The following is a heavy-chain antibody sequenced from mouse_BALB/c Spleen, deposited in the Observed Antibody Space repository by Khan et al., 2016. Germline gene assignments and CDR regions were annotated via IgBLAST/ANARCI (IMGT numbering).Heavy chain of an antibody. CDR3: RTADY. Sequence: QVQLQQSGAESAKPGASVKMSCKASGYTFISYWMHWVKQRPGQGLEWIGYINPSTGYTEYNQKFKDKATLTADKSSSTAYMQLSSLTSEDSAVYYCRTADYWGQGTTLTVSS. J-gene: IGHJ2*01. CDR1: GYTFISYW. CDR2: INPSTGYT. V-gene: IGHV1-7*01.